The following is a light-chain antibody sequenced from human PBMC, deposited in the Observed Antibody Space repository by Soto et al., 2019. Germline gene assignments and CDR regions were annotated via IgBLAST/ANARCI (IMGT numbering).Light chain of an antibody. V-gene: IGLV1-47*03. J-gene: IGLJ2*01. CDR1: SSNIGSNY. CDR3: AAWDDNLSGVV. CDR2: RNN. Sequence: QSVLTQPPSASGTPGQRVTISCSGSSSNIGSNYVYWYQQLPGRAPKVFIYRNNQRPSGVPDRFSGSKSGTSASLAISGLWSEDEAEYYCAAWDDNLSGVVFGGGTKLTVL.